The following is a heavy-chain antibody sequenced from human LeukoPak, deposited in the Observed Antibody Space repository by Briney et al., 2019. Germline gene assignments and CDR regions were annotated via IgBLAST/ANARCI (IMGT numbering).Heavy chain of an antibody. CDR2: IYYGGSN. CDR3: ARTVPAAIAWFDP. D-gene: IGHD2-2*02. Sequence: SETVSLTCTVSGRSISSYYWSWLRQPPGKGLEWMGYIYYGGSNNYNPSLKSRITISVDTSKNQFSLKLSSVTAADTAVYYCARTVPAAIAWFDPWGQGTLVTVSS. V-gene: IGHV4-59*01. J-gene: IGHJ5*02. CDR1: GRSISSYY.